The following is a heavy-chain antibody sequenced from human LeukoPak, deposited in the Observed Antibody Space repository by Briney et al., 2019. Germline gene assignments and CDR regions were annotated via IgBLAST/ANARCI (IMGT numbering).Heavy chain of an antibody. V-gene: IGHV3-33*01. CDR3: ARELRDYYGSGSGFDY. D-gene: IGHD3-10*01. CDR1: GFTFSSYG. Sequence: GGSLRLSCAASGFTFSSYGMHWVRQAPGKGLEWVAVIWYDGSNKYYADSVKGRFTISRDNSKNTLYLQMNSLRAEDTAVYYCARELRDYYGSGSGFDYWGQGTLVTVSS. J-gene: IGHJ4*02. CDR2: IWYDGSNK.